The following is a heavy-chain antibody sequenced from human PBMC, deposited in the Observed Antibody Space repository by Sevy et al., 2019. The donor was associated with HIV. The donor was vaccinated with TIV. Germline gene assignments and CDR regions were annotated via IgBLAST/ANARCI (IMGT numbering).Heavy chain of an antibody. Sequence: SETLSLTCTVSGGSISNKNYYWCWIRQSPGKGLEWIGSVYYSGSTYYNPSLKSRVTITVDTSKNQFSLRLSSVTAAETAVYYCARSPPWGNTWLYYFDSWGQGTLVTVSS. J-gene: IGHJ4*02. D-gene: IGHD3-9*01. V-gene: IGHV4-39*01. CDR1: GGSISNKNYY. CDR3: ARSPPWGNTWLYYFDS. CDR2: VYYSGST.